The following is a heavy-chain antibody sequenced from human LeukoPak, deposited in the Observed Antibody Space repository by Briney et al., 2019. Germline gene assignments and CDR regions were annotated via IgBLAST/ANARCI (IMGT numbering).Heavy chain of an antibody. D-gene: IGHD5-18*01. CDR1: GFTFSSYS. CDR3: ARDNVDTAMGR. J-gene: IGHJ4*02. CDR2: ISSSSSYI. Sequence: KSGGSLRLSCEVSGFTFSSYSMNWVRQAPGKGLEWVSSISSSSSYIYYADSVKGRFTISRDNAKNSLYLQMNSLRAEDTAVYYCARDNVDTAMGRWGQGTLVTVSS. V-gene: IGHV3-21*01.